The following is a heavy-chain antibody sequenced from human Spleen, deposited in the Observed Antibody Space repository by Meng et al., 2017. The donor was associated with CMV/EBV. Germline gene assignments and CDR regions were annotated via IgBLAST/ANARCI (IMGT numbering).Heavy chain of an antibody. CDR3: AKGLSPVVEWSLWQDEHDADDV. V-gene: IGHV3-23*03. CDR2: IYHGDNHT. Sequence: GESLKISCTTSGFTFASYAMTWVRQAPGKGLEWVSVIYHGDNHTYYGGSVTGRFTISRDDSKNTVHLQMNSLKVEDTGIYYCAKGLSPVVEWSLWQDEHDADDVWGQGTWVTVSS. D-gene: IGHD3-3*01. J-gene: IGHJ6*01. CDR1: GFTFASYA.